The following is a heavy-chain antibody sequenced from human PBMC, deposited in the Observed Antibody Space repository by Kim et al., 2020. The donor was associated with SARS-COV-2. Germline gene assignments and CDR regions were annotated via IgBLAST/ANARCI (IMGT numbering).Heavy chain of an antibody. D-gene: IGHD4-17*01. CDR3: ARFYGDYEGWFDP. V-gene: IGHV3-21*01. J-gene: IGHJ5*02. Sequence: YADSVKCRFTISRDNAKNSLYLQMNSLRAEDTAVYYCARFYGDYEGWFDPWGQGTLVTVSS.